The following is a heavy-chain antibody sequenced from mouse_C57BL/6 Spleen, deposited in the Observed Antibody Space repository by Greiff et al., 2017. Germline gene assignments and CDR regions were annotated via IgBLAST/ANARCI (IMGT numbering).Heavy chain of an antibody. CDR1: GYTFTSYW. J-gene: IGHJ2*01. CDR3: ARSDYYGSSLYFDY. Sequence: QVQLQQPGAELVRPGSSVKLSCKASGYTFTSYWMHWVKQRPIQGLEWIGNIDPSDSETHYNQKFKDKATLTVDKSSSTAYMQLSSLTSEDSAVYYCARSDYYGSSLYFDYWGQGTTLTVAS. V-gene: IGHV1-52*01. CDR2: IDPSDSET. D-gene: IGHD1-1*01.